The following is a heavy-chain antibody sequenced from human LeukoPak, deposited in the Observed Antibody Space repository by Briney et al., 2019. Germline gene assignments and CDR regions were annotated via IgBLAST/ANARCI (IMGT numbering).Heavy chain of an antibody. CDR1: GFTFSSYA. Sequence: PGRSLRLSCAAPGFTFSSYAMSWVRQAPGKGLEWVSSISGSGGSTYYADSVKGRFTISRDNSKNTLYLQMDSRRAEDTAVYYCAKVLVATGMLDYWGQGTLVTVSS. V-gene: IGHV3-23*01. J-gene: IGHJ4*02. CDR2: ISGSGGST. CDR3: AKVLVATGMLDY. D-gene: IGHD5-12*01.